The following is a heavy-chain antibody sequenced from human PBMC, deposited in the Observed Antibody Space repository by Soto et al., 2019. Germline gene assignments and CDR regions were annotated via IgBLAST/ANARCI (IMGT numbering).Heavy chain of an antibody. J-gene: IGHJ4*02. CDR3: VRGGGGYGNGTIDY. V-gene: IGHV4-59*01. CDR1: CGSISNYY. CDR2: IFYIGTT. D-gene: IGHD5-18*01. Sequence: PSETLSLTCTVSCGSISNYYWSWVRQSPGKGLEWIGYIFYIGTTNYNPSLKSRVTISLDTSKNQFSLKLRSVTAADTAVYYCVRGGGGYGNGTIDYWGQGTLVTVSS.